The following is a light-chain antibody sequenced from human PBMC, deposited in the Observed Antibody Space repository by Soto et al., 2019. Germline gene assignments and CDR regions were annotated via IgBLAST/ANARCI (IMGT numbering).Light chain of an antibody. V-gene: IGKV3-15*01. J-gene: IGKJ1*01. CDR2: GAS. CDR3: QLYNNRPPWT. CDR1: QSGSHN. Sequence: EIVMTQSPATLSVSPGESATLSCRASQSGSHNSTWYQQQPRQPPRLLIYGASTRATGVAGTFSGSGSGTEFTLTISSRQYEDFAVYYYQLYNNRPPWTFGQGTKVDIK.